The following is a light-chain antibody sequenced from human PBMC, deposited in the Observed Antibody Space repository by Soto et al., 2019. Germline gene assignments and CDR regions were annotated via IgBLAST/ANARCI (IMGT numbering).Light chain of an antibody. V-gene: IGKV2-29*01. CDR2: EVS. CDR1: QSLLHSDGKTY. J-gene: IGKJ1*01. Sequence: DIVMTQTPLSLSVTPGQPASISCKSSQSLLHSDGKTYLYWYLQKSGQSPQLLIYEVSSRFSGAPDRFSGSGSGIDFNLKVGRVEAEDVCNECYSSSSGTFGHGTNVESK. CDR3: SSSSGT.